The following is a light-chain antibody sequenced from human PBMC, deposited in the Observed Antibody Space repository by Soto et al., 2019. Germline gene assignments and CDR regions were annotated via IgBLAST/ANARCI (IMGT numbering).Light chain of an antibody. J-gene: IGLJ3*02. V-gene: IGLV1-44*01. CDR2: SNN. CDR3: AAWDDSLNGWV. CDR1: NSNIGRNT. Sequence: QPVLTQPPSASGTPGQRVTISCSGSNSNIGRNTVNWYQPLPGTPPKLLIHSNNQRPSGVPDRFSGSKSGTSASLAISGLQSEDEGDYFCAAWDDSLNGWVFGGGTKLTVL.